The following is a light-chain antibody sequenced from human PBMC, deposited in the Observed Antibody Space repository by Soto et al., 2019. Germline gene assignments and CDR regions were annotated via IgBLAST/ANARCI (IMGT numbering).Light chain of an antibody. J-gene: IGKJ4*01. CDR2: DAS. Sequence: EIVMTQSPATLSVSPGERATLSCRASESVSNNLAWYQQKSGQAPRLLIYDASTRATGIPARFSGSGSGTELTLTISSLQSEDFALYYCQQYNEWPLTFGGGTKVEIK. CDR3: QQYNEWPLT. V-gene: IGKV3-15*01. CDR1: ESVSNN.